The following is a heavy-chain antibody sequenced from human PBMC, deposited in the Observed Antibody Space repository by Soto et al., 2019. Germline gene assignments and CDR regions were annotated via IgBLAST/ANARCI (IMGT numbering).Heavy chain of an antibody. CDR1: GGSISSGDYY. D-gene: IGHD3-22*01. J-gene: IGHJ4*02. Sequence: SETLSLTCTVSGGSISSGDYYWSWIRQPPGKGLEWIGYIYYSGSTYYNPSLKSRVTISVDTSKNQFSLKLSSVTAADTAVYYCARVSTHYYDSSGYIVLFDYWGQGTLVTVSS. CDR2: IYYSGST. CDR3: ARVSTHYYDSSGYIVLFDY. V-gene: IGHV4-30-4*01.